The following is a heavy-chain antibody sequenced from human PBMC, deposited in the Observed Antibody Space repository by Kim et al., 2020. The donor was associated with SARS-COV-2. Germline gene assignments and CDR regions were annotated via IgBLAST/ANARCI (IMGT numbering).Heavy chain of an antibody. V-gene: IGHV4-34*01. CDR3: ASGLWKSYSSSHYYIYGLDV. D-gene: IGHD5-18*01. CDR2: IDHSGTT. J-gene: IGHJ6*02. Sequence: SETLSLTCKVYGGAFSGHYWSWIRQRPGKGLEWVGEIDHSGTTTYHPSLEGRVTVSKDTARNDFSLTLRSVTAADTAVYFCASGLWKSYSSSHYYIYGLDVWGHGTTVTVSS. CDR1: GGAFSGHY.